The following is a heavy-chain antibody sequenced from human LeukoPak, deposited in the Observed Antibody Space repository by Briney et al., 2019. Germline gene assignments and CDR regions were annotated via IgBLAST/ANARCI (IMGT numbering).Heavy chain of an antibody. CDR1: GFIFNSYW. CDR2: IKQDGSEK. Sequence: QPGGSLRLSCAASGFIFNSYWMTWVRQAPGKGLEWVASIKQDGSEKNYADSVKGRFTISRGNAKNSLYLQMNSLRPEDAAIYHCAKVIAVADTGAFDIWGQGTMVTVSS. D-gene: IGHD6-19*01. J-gene: IGHJ3*02. CDR3: AKVIAVADTGAFDI. V-gene: IGHV3-7*01.